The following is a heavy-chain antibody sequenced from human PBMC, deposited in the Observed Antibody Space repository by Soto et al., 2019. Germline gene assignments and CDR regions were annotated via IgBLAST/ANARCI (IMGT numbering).Heavy chain of an antibody. J-gene: IGHJ6*03. D-gene: IGHD4-17*01. CDR1: GFTVSSNY. V-gene: IGHV3-66*01. CDR2: IYSGGST. CDR3: ARDQAGYGDSTPYYYYYYMDV. Sequence: GGSLRLSCAASGFTVSSNYMSWVRQAPGKGLEWVSVIYSGGSTYYADSVKGRFTISRDNSKNTLYLQMNSLRAEDTAVYYCARDQAGYGDSTPYYYYYYMDVWGKGTTVTVSS.